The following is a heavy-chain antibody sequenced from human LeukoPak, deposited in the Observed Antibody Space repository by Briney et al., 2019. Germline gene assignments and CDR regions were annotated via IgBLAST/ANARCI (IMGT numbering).Heavy chain of an antibody. Sequence: ASVKVSCKASGYTFTSYAMNWVRQAPGQGLEWMGWINTNTGNPTYAQGFTGRFVFSLDTSVSTAYLQISSLKAEDTAVYYCARNYYGSGSYWQGIMITFGRVMTTLFDYWGQGTLVTVSS. D-gene: IGHD3-16*01. J-gene: IGHJ4*02. CDR3: ARNYYGSGSYWQGIMITFGRVMTTLFDY. V-gene: IGHV7-4-1*02. CDR1: GYTFTSYA. CDR2: INTNTGNP.